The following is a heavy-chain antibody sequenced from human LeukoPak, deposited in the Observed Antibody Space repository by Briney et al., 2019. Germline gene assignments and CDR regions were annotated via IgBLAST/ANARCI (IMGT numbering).Heavy chain of an antibody. CDR1: GGSIRGYY. J-gene: IGHJ5*02. V-gene: IGHV4-59*12. Sequence: PSETLSLTCNVSGGSIRGYYWSWIRQPPGKGLEWIGYIYSSGSTNYNPSLKSRVTMSVDTSKNQFSLKVSSVTAADTAVYYCASYSSSWTENWFDPWGQGTLVTVSS. CDR2: IYSSGST. D-gene: IGHD6-13*01. CDR3: ASYSSSWTENWFDP.